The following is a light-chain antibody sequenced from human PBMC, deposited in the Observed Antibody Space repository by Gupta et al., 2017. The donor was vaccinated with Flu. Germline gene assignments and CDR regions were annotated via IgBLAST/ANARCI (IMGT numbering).Light chain of an antibody. CDR1: QRISSY. CDR2: AAS. Sequence: EIQMTQSPSSLSASVGDRVTITCRARQRISSYLYWYQQKPGKARKLLIYAASRLKSGVPSRFSGSGYGTDFTLTISSRQPEDFANYYCQHRDSTPFAFGHGTKVDIK. V-gene: IGKV1-39*01. J-gene: IGKJ3*01. CDR3: QHRDSTPFA.